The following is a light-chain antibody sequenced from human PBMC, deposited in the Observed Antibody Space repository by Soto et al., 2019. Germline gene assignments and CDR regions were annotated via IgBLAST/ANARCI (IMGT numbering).Light chain of an antibody. CDR3: QKYNSAPPYS. CDR1: QGISSW. V-gene: IGKV1D-16*01. J-gene: IGKJ4*01. Sequence: DIQMTQPPSSLSASVGDRVTITCRASQGISSWLAWYQQKPEKAPKSLSYAASILQSGVPSRFSGSGSGTDFTLTISSLQPEDVATYYCQKYNSAPPYSFGGGTKVEIK. CDR2: AAS.